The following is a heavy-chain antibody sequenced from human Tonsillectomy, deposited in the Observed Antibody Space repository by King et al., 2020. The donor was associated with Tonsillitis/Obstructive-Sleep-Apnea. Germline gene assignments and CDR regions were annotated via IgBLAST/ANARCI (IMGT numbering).Heavy chain of an antibody. J-gene: IGHJ4*02. D-gene: IGHD2-2*01. CDR2: IYYSGST. CDR3: ARDGSPYQGLDY. CDR1: GGSISSGGYY. V-gene: IGHV4-31*03. Sequence: PLQESGPGLVKPSQTLSLTCTVSGGSISSGGYYWRWIRQHPGKGLEWIGYIYYSGSTYYNPSLKSRVTISVDTSKNQFSLKLSSVTAADTAVYYCARDGSPYQGLDYWGQGTLVTVSS.